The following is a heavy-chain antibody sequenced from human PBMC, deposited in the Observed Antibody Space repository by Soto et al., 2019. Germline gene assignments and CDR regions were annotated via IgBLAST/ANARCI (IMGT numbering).Heavy chain of an antibody. CDR1: GFTFSSNS. CDR3: ARDTKWAFDY. V-gene: IGHV3-48*02. D-gene: IGHD1-26*01. Sequence: EVQLVESGGGLVQPGGSLRLSCAASGFTFSSNSMNWVRQAPGKGLEWISYITGSGSAIHYADSVRGRFTISRDNAKNSLYLQMNSLRDEDTAVYYCARDTKWAFDYWGQGTLVTVSS. J-gene: IGHJ4*02. CDR2: ITGSGSAI.